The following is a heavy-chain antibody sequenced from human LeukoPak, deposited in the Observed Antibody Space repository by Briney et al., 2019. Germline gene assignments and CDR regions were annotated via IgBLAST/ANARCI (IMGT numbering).Heavy chain of an antibody. V-gene: IGHV3-53*01. CDR1: GFTVSNNY. CDR2: IYGGGST. D-gene: IGHD5-24*01. CDR3: ARVGPGGDGYNYGYFDY. J-gene: IGHJ4*02. Sequence: PGGSLRLSCAASGFTVSNNYMSRVRQAPGKGLEWVSVIYGGGSTYYADSVKGRFTISRDDSKNALFLQMNSLRAEDTAVYYCARVGPGGDGYNYGYFDYWGQGTLVTVSS.